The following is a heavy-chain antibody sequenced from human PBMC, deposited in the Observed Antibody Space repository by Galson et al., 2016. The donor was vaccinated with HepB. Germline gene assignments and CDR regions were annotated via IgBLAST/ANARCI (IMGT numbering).Heavy chain of an antibody. V-gene: IGHV1-18*01. CDR2: SSAYNGNT. J-gene: IGHJ4*02. Sequence: QSGAEVKKPGESLKISCKASGYTFTSYGISWVRQAPGQGLEWMGWSSAYNGNTNYAQKLQGRVTMTTDTSTSTAYLQWSSLKASDTAMYYCVRHFYGDRECWGQGTLVTVSS. D-gene: IGHD4-17*01. CDR3: VRHFYGDREC. CDR1: GYTFTSYG.